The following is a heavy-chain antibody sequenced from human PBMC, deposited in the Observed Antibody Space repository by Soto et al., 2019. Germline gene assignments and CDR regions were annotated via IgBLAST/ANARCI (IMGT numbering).Heavy chain of an antibody. Sequence: VSVKVSCKASGDTVTSYDINWVRQASGQGLEWMGWMNPTSGSTGSAQMFQGRVTMTRDTSISTVYMELSSLRSEDTAVYYCARGRGGYLGNWGQGTLVTVSS. D-gene: IGHD5-18*01. CDR1: GDTVTSYD. CDR2: MNPTSGST. CDR3: ARGRGGYLGN. J-gene: IGHJ4*02. V-gene: IGHV1-8*01.